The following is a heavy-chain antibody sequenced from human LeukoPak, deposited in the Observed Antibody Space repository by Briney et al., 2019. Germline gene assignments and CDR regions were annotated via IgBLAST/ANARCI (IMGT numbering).Heavy chain of an antibody. CDR1: GFTFSSYS. D-gene: IGHD4-17*01. V-gene: IGHV3-21*01. J-gene: IGHJ4*02. Sequence: GGSLRLSCAASGFTFSSYSMNWVRQAPGKGLERVSYISSTSSYIYYADSVKGRFTISRDDAKNSLYLQMNSLRAEDTAVYYCARERGYGDYNFDYWGQGALVTVSS. CDR3: ARERGYGDYNFDY. CDR2: ISSTSSYI.